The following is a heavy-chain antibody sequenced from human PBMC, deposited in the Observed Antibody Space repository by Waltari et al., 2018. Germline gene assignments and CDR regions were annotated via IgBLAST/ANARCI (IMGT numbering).Heavy chain of an antibody. CDR1: GLILSDYA. V-gene: IGHV3-73*01. J-gene: IGHJ4*02. Sequence: EVQLVASGGALVQPGGSVKLSCAAYGLILSDYAIHWVRQAAGKGPEWVGRIRSRTKGDATGYAESVQGRFTISRDDSKNTVYLEMNSLKTDDTAVYYCIRPFEMGIDWGRGTLVTVSS. CDR3: IRPFEMGID. D-gene: IGHD7-27*01. CDR2: IRSRTKGDAT.